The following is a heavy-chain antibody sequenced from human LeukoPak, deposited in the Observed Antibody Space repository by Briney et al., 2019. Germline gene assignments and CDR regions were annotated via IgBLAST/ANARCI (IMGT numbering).Heavy chain of an antibody. V-gene: IGHV1-69*13. D-gene: IGHD3-22*01. Sequence: ASVKVSCKASGGTFSSYAISWVRQAPGQGLEWMGGIIPIFGTANYAQKFQGRVTITADESTSTAYMELSSLRSEDTAVYYCARRGVYYDSSGYPHFHYYYYGMDVWGQGTTVTVSS. CDR2: IIPIFGTA. J-gene: IGHJ6*02. CDR1: GGTFSSYA. CDR3: ARRGVYYDSSGYPHFHYYYYGMDV.